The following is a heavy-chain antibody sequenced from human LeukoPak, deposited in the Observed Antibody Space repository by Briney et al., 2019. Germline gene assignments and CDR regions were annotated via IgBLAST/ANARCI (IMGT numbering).Heavy chain of an antibody. Sequence: SETLSLTCAVSGGSISSYYCSWIRKSPGKGLEWIGYINYSGNTAYNPSLKSRATISVDTPKNQFSLNLTSVTAADTAVYFCARGVWEPYYWGQGTLVTVSS. CDR1: GGSISSYY. CDR3: ARGVWEPYY. CDR2: INYSGNT. J-gene: IGHJ4*02. V-gene: IGHV4-59*08. D-gene: IGHD1-26*01.